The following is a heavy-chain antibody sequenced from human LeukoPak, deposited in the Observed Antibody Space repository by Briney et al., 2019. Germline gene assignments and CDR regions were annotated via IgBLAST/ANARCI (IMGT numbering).Heavy chain of an antibody. CDR2: INHSGST. V-gene: IGHV4-34*01. CDR1: GGSFSGDY. D-gene: IGHD4-17*01. CDR3: ARQRDYGDYYFDY. Sequence: KPSETLSLTCAVYGGSFSGDYWSWIRQPPGKGLEWIGEINHSGSTYYNPSLKSRVTISVDTSKNQFSLKLSSVTAADTAVYYCARQRDYGDYYFDYWGQGTLVTVSS. J-gene: IGHJ4*02.